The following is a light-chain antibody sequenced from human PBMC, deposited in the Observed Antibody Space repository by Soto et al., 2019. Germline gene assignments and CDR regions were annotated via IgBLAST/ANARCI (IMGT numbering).Light chain of an antibody. V-gene: IGLV2-14*01. CDR2: EVS. CDR3: SSYTSSSTYV. Sequence: QSVLTPLASVSGSPGQSSIISCTETSSDVGGYNYVSWYQQHPGKAPKLMIYEVSNRPSGVSNRFSGSKSGNTASLTISGLQAEDEADYYCSSYTSSSTYVFGTGTKVTVL. J-gene: IGLJ1*01. CDR1: SSDVGGYNY.